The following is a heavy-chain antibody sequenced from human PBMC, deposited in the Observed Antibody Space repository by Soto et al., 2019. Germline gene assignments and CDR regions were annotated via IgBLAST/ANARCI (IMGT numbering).Heavy chain of an antibody. Sequence: SVKVSCKASGGTFSSYAISWVRQAPGQGLEWMGGIIPIFGTANYAQKFQGRVTITADESTSTAYMELSSLRSEDTAVYYCARDKLTTVAYDAFDIWGQGTMVTVSS. CDR2: IIPIFGTA. V-gene: IGHV1-69*13. CDR3: ARDKLTTVAYDAFDI. CDR1: GGTFSSYA. J-gene: IGHJ3*02. D-gene: IGHD4-17*01.